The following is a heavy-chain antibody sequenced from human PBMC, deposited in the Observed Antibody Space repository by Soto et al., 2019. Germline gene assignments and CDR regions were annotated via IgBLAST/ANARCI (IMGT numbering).Heavy chain of an antibody. CDR1: GGSMISGDYY. CDR3: ARVLYYGSGTSDL. CDR2: IYYSGSA. J-gene: IGHJ5*02. V-gene: IGHV4-30-4*01. D-gene: IGHD3-10*01. Sequence: SETLSLTCTVFGGSMISGDYYWSWIRQPPGRGLEWIGYIYYSGSAYYNPSLKSRVTLSVDTSQNQFSLKLNFVTAADTAVYYCARVLYYGSGTSDLWGQGTLVTVSS.